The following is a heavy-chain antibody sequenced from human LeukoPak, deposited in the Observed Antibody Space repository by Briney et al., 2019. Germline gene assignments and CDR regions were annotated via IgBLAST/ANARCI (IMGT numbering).Heavy chain of an antibody. J-gene: IGHJ6*02. CDR1: GFTFNSYS. Sequence: GGSLRLSCAASGFTFNSYSMHWVRQAPGKGLEWVAVISYDGSNKYYADSVKGRFTISRDNAKNSLYLQMNSLRAEDTAVYYCAREKQQLPSMDVWGQGTTVTVSS. D-gene: IGHD6-13*01. CDR2: ISYDGSNK. CDR3: AREKQQLPSMDV. V-gene: IGHV3-30-3*01.